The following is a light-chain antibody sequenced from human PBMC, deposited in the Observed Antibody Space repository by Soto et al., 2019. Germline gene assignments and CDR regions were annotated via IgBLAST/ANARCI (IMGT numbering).Light chain of an antibody. J-gene: IGLJ1*01. CDR2: EGT. CDR3: CSYAGSSTFYV. V-gene: IGLV2-23*01. Sequence: QSALTQPASVSGSPGQSITISCTGTSSDVGSFDLVSWYRLQPGKAPKLIIYEGTKRPSGVSNRFSGSKSGNTASLTISGLQAEDEADYYCCSYAGSSTFYVFGTGTQLTVL. CDR1: SSDVGSFDL.